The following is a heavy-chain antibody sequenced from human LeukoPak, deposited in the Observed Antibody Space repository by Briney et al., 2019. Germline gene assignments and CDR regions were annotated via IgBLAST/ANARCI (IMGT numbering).Heavy chain of an antibody. J-gene: IGHJ4*02. CDR3: ARTVAATSFDY. CDR1: GGSISSYY. V-gene: IGHV4-59*01. D-gene: IGHD2-15*01. Sequence: SETLSLTCTVSGGSISSYYWSWIRQPPGKGLEWIGYIYYSGSTNYNPSLKSRVTISVDTSKNQFSLKLSSVTAADTAVYYCARTVAATSFDYWGQGTLVTVSS. CDR2: IYYSGST.